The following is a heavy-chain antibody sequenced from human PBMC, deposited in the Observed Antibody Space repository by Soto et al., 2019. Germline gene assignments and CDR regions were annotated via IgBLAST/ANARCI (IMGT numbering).Heavy chain of an antibody. V-gene: IGHV1-69*13. J-gene: IGHJ6*02. D-gene: IGHD2-2*01. Sequence: ASVKVSCKASGGTFSNYIINWVRQAPGQGLAWMGGIVPLFDTANYAQKFRGRVTITADASTSTVFMELSGLRPEDTVVYYCARVRLGYCNSISCSMDVWGQGTSVTV. CDR3: ARVRLGYCNSISCSMDV. CDR1: GGTFSNYI. CDR2: IVPLFDTA.